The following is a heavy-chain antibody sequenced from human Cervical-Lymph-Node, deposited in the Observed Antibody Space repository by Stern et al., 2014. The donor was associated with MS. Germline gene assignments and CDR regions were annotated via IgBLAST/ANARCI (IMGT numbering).Heavy chain of an antibody. V-gene: IGHV7-4-1*02. Sequence: QVQLVQSGSELKKPGASVKVSCKASGYTFNSYSMNWVRQAPGPGLEWMGWINTNTGNPTYAQDFTGRLVFSLDTSVNTAYLQISSLKTEDTAVYYCARDRRRSDYWGQGTLVTVSS. CDR3: ARDRRRSDY. CDR1: GYTFNSYS. CDR2: INTNTGNP. J-gene: IGHJ4*02.